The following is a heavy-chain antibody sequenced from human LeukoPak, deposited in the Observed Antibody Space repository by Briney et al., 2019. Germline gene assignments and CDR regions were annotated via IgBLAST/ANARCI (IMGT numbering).Heavy chain of an antibody. J-gene: IGHJ3*02. CDR2: INPNSGGT. CDR3: ARDHDRRGDAFDI. V-gene: IGHV1-2*04. Sequence: GASVKVSCKASGYTFTGYYMHWVRQAPGQGLEWVGWINPNSGGTNYAQKFQGWVTMTRDTSISTAYMELSRLRSDDTAVYYCARDHDRRGDAFDIWGQGTMVTVSS. CDR1: GYTFTGYY.